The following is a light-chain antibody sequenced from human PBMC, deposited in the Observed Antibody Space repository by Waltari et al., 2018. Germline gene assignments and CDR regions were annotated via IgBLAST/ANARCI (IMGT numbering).Light chain of an antibody. CDR3: QQYFGIPLT. J-gene: IGKJ4*01. CDR1: QVITRY. V-gene: IGKV1-27*01. Sequence: DIQMTQSPSSLSASVGDSVTITCRASQVITRYLHWYQQRPGKAPKLLIYAASTLESGVPDRFSASGSGTDFTLTISSLQAEDVAVYFCQQYFGIPLTFGGGTKVEIK. CDR2: AAS.